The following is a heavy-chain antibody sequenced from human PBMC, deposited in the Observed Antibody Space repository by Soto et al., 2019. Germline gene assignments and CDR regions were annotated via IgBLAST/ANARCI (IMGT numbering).Heavy chain of an antibody. V-gene: IGHV3-74*01. J-gene: IGHJ4*02. CDR2: INSDGSTT. CDR3: ARDTSYSTDY. CDR1: GFTFSSRW. D-gene: IGHD2-2*01. Sequence: EVRLVESGGGLVQPGGSLRLSCATSGFTFSSRWMHWVRQAPGKGLVWVSYINSDGSTTTYADSVKGRFTISRDNAKNTVYLQMNRLRVDDTAVYYCARDTSYSTDYWGQGTLVTVSS.